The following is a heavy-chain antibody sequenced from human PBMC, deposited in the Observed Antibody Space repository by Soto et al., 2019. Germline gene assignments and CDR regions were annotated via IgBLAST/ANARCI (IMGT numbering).Heavy chain of an antibody. CDR1: GFTFSPFY. CDR2: IDSSSTYI. V-gene: IGHV3-21*02. J-gene: IGHJ5*02. CDR3: TRDAPGGIPLFDR. Sequence: EVQLVESGGGQVKPGESLRLSCAASGFTFSPFYMNWVRQAPGKGLEWVASIDSSSTYIYYADSVKGRFTISRDNAKNSLYLQVDSLRPDDAAVYYCTRDAPGGIPLFDRWGQGTQVTDSS. D-gene: IGHD6-13*01.